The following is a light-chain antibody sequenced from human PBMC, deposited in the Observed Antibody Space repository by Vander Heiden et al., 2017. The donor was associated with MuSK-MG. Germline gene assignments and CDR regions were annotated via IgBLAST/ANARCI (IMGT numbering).Light chain of an antibody. V-gene: IGKV3-20*01. CDR2: GAS. Sequence: EIVLTQSPGTLSLSPGERATLSCRASQSVSSSYLAWYQQKPGQAPRLLIYGASSRATGIPDRFSGSGSGTGFTLTISRLEPEDFAVYYCQQYGSSPVTFGQGTRLEMK. J-gene: IGKJ5*01. CDR1: QSVSSSY. CDR3: QQYGSSPVT.